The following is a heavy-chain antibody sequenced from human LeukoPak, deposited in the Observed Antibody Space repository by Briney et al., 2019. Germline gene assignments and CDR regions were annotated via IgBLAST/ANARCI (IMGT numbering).Heavy chain of an antibody. Sequence: PSQTLSLTCTVSGGSISSGGYYWSWIRQHPGKGLEWIGYIYYSGSTYYNPSLKSRVTISVDTSKNQFSLELSSVTAADTAVYYCARVPDYYDSSGYYYRWFDPWGQGTLVTVSS. V-gene: IGHV4-31*03. CDR1: GGSISSGGYY. CDR2: IYYSGST. D-gene: IGHD3-22*01. CDR3: ARVPDYYDSSGYYYRWFDP. J-gene: IGHJ5*02.